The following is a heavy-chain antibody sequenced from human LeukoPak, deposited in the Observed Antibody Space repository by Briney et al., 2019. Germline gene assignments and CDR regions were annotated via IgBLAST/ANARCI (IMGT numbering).Heavy chain of an antibody. J-gene: IGHJ4*02. CDR2: IIPIFGTA. Sequence: ASVKVSCKASGGTFSSYAISWVRQAPGQGLEWMGGIIPIFGTANYAQKFQGRVTITADESTSTAYMELSSLRSEDTAVYYCARGNYYGSGSYGLDYWGQGTLVTVSS. V-gene: IGHV1-69*13. D-gene: IGHD3-10*01. CDR1: GGTFSSYA. CDR3: ARGNYYGSGSYGLDY.